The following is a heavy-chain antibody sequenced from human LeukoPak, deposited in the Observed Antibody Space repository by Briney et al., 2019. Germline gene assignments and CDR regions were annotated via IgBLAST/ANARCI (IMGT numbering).Heavy chain of an antibody. D-gene: IGHD5-12*01. V-gene: IGHV1-18*01. Sequence: GASVKVSCKASGGTFSSYAISWVRQAPGQGLEWMGWISAYNGNTNYAQKLQGRVTMTTDTSTSTAYMELRSLRSDDTAVYYCARDGLRLWYGMDVWGQETTVTVSS. J-gene: IGHJ6*02. CDR3: ARDGLRLWYGMDV. CDR2: ISAYNGNT. CDR1: GGTFSSYA.